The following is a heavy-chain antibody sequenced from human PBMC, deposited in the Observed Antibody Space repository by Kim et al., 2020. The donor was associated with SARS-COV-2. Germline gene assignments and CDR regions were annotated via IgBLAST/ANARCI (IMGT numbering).Heavy chain of an antibody. D-gene: IGHD2-21*02. CDR3: ATTAGGRLGVVTAFDP. J-gene: IGHJ5*02. Sequence: KFQGRVTMTEDTSTDTAYMELSSLRSEDTAVYYCATTAGGRLGVVTAFDPWGQGTLVTVSS. V-gene: IGHV1-24*01.